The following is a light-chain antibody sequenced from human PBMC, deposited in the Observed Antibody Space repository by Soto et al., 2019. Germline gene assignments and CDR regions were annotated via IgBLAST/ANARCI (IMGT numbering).Light chain of an antibody. Sequence: QLVLTQPPSASGTPGQRVAISCSGSSSNIGSNPVNWYQQLPGTAPKLLIHSSNQGPSGVPDRFSGSKSGTSASLAISGLQSEDEGDYYCATWDDSLNGWVFGGGTKVTVL. CDR3: ATWDDSLNGWV. CDR2: SSN. V-gene: IGLV1-44*01. CDR1: SSNIGSNP. J-gene: IGLJ3*02.